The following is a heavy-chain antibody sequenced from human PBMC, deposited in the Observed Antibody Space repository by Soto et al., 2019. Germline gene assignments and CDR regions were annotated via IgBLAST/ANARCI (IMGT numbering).Heavy chain of an antibody. CDR2: IYSSENT. D-gene: IGHD2-8*02. J-gene: IGHJ4*02. Sequence: SETLSLTCTVSGGSVSSNSYSWGWIRQSPGKGLEWIGTIYSSENTYYNPSLLSRVTISVDTSKNQFSLKLTSVTAADTAVYYCARDKITGSFDYWGKGTLVTVSS. V-gene: IGHV4-39*02. CDR3: ARDKITGSFDY. CDR1: GGSVSSNSYS.